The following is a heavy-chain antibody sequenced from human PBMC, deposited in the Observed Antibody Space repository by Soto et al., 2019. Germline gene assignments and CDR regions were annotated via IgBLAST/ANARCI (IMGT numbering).Heavy chain of an antibody. J-gene: IGHJ4*02. CDR1: GGSISSYY. CDR2: IYYSGST. D-gene: IGHD3-10*01. CDR3: ARAPRGNYGYPSYFDY. V-gene: IGHV4-59*01. Sequence: SSETLSLTCTVSGGSISSYYWSWIRQPPGKGLEWIGYIYYSGSTNYNPSLKSRVTISVDTSKNQFSLKLSSVTAADTALYYCARAPRGNYGYPSYFDYWGQGTLVTVS.